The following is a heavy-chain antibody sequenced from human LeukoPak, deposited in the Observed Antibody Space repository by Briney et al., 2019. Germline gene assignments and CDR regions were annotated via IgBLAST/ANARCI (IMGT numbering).Heavy chain of an antibody. V-gene: IGHV3-33*01. CDR1: GFTFSSYG. D-gene: IGHD3-16*02. CDR2: IWYDGSSK. J-gene: IGHJ4*02. CDR3: ARDFELSH. Sequence: PGGSLRLSCAASGFTFSSYGMHWVRQAPGKGLEWVALIWYDGSSKHYADSVRGRFTISRDNSKSTLYLQMNSLRAEDTAVYYCARDFELSHWGQGTLVTVSS.